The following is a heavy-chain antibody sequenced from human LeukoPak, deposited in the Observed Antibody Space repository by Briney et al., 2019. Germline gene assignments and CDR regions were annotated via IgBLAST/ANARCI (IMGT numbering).Heavy chain of an antibody. CDR3: ARGSMITFGGVIANLDY. J-gene: IGHJ4*02. CDR1: GGSISSSSYY. Sequence: PSETLSLTCTVSGGSISSSSYYWGWIRQPPGKGLEWIGSIYYSGSTYYNPSLKSRVTISVDTSKNQFSLKLSSVTAADTAVYYCARGSMITFGGVIANLDYWGQGTLVTVSS. V-gene: IGHV4-39*07. CDR2: IYYSGST. D-gene: IGHD3-16*02.